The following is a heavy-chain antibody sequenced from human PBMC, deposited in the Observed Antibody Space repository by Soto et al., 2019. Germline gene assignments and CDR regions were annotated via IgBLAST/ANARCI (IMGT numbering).Heavy chain of an antibody. Sequence: GGSLRLSCEASGFTFSSYWMSWVRQAPGKGLEWVANVRQDGSQKYLVDSVKGRFTISRDNAKNSMYLQMNSLRAEDTAVYYCVRESEDLTSNFDYWGQGTLVTVSS. J-gene: IGHJ4*02. CDR2: VRQDGSQK. CDR3: VRESEDLTSNFDY. CDR1: GFTFSSYW. V-gene: IGHV3-7*01.